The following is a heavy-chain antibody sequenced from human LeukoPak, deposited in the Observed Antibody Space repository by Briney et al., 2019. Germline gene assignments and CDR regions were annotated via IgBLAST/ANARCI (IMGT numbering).Heavy chain of an antibody. J-gene: IGHJ4*02. CDR2: IYNSGST. D-gene: IGHD3-22*01. V-gene: IGHV4-61*08. CDR3: ASPLAHYFDSGGYYY. CDR1: GGSISSGDYY. Sequence: KSSETLSLTCTVSGGSISSGDYYWSWIRQPPGKGLEWIGYIYNSGSTSYNPSLKSRVTMSVDTSKNQFSLKLSSVTAADTAVYYCASPLAHYFDSGGYYYWGQGTLVTVSS.